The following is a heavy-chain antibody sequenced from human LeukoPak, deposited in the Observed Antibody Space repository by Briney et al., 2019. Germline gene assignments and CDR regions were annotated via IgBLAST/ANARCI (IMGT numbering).Heavy chain of an antibody. D-gene: IGHD6-6*01. V-gene: IGHV3-20*04. Sequence: PGGSLSLSCSASGFTFDDYAMSWVRQAPGKGLERVSGINWNGGSKGYADSVKGRFTISRDNAKNSLYLQMDSLRAEDTALYYCARDRYSSSAGVFDYWGQGTLVTVSS. CDR3: ARDRYSSSAGVFDY. J-gene: IGHJ4*02. CDR1: GFTFDDYA. CDR2: INWNGGSK.